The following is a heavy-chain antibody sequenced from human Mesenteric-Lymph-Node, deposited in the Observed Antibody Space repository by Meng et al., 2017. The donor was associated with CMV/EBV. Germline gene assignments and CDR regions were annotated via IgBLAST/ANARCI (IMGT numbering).Heavy chain of an antibody. V-gene: IGHV3-30*02. CDR1: GFTFSSYG. D-gene: IGHD1-26*01. CDR3: AKDLSTVGATNWFDP. J-gene: IGHJ5*02. Sequence: SGFTFSSYGMHWVRQAPGRGLELVAFIRNDGSNKYYADSVKGRFTISRDNSKNTLYLQMNTLRVEDTAVYYCAKDLSTVGATNWFDPWGQGTLVTVSS. CDR2: IRNDGSNK.